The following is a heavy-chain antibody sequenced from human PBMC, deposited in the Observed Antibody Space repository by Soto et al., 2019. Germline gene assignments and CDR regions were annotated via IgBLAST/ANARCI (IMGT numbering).Heavy chain of an antibody. CDR1: GYTFTSYA. D-gene: IGHD2-2*01. CDR2: INAGNGNT. CDR3: ARDRLIVVVPAAARHGMDV. V-gene: IGHV1-3*01. Sequence: QVQLVQSGAEVKKPGASVKVSCKASGYTFTSYAMHWVRQAPGQRLEWMGWINAGNGNTKYSQKFQGRVTITRDTSASPAYMELSSLRSEDTAVYYCARDRLIVVVPAAARHGMDVWGQGTTVTVSS. J-gene: IGHJ6*02.